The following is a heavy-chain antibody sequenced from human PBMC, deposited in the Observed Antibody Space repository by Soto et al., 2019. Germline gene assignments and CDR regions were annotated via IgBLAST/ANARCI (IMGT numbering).Heavy chain of an antibody. CDR2: ISYDGSNK. Sequence: GGSLRLSCAASGFTFSSYGMHWVRQAPGKGLEWVAVISYDGSNKYYADSVKGRFTTSRDNSKNTLYLQMNSLRAEDTAVYYCAKDPHRGYSGHGQSGGPFDPWGQGTLVTVSS. V-gene: IGHV3-30*18. CDR1: GFTFSSYG. CDR3: AKDPHRGYSGHGQSGGPFDP. J-gene: IGHJ5*02. D-gene: IGHD5-12*01.